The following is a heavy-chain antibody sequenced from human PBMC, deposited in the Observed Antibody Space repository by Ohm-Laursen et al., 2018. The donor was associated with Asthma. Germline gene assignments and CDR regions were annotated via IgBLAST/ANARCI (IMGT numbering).Heavy chain of an antibody. CDR1: GFAFSRYG. Sequence: SLRLSCAASGFAFSRYGMYWVRQAPGKGLQWVAVIWSDGSNEDYAESVKGRFTISRDNSMNTLYVQMNSLRAEDTAVYYCARDHYYSSGTYFDYWGQGTLVTVSS. V-gene: IGHV3-33*07. D-gene: IGHD3-10*01. J-gene: IGHJ4*02. CDR2: IWSDGSNE. CDR3: ARDHYYSSGTYFDY.